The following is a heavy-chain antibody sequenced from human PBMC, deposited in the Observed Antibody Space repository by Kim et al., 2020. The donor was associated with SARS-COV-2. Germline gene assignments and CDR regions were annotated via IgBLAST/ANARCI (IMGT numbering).Heavy chain of an antibody. CDR3: ARAVRISINWFDP. CDR2: IYHSGST. CDR1: GYSISSGYY. J-gene: IGHJ5*02. Sequence: SETLSLTCTVSGYSISSGYYWGWIRQPPGKGLEWIGSIYHSGSTYYNPSLKSRVTISVDTSKNQFSLKLSSVTAADTAVYYCARAVRISINWFDPWGQGTLVTVSS. V-gene: IGHV4-38-2*02. D-gene: IGHD3-3*02.